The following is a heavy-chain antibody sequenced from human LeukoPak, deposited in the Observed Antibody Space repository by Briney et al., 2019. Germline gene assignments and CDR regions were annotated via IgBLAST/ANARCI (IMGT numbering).Heavy chain of an antibody. D-gene: IGHD3-10*01. Sequence: GGSLRLSCAASGFTFSSYAMHWVRQAPGKGLEWVAVISYDGSNKYYADSVKGRFTISRDNSKNTLYLQMNSLRAEDTAVYYCAREQGVRGVMAFDYWGQGTLVTVSS. CDR1: GFTFSSYA. CDR3: AREQGVRGVMAFDY. CDR2: ISYDGSNK. J-gene: IGHJ4*02. V-gene: IGHV3-30-3*01.